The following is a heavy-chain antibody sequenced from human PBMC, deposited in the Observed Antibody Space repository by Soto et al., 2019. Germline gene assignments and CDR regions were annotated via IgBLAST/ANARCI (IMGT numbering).Heavy chain of an antibody. V-gene: IGHV3-23*01. D-gene: IGHD5-18*01. CDR2: ISGSGGHT. Sequence: PGGSLRLSCAASRFAFTGYAMSLVRQAPGKGLEWVSGISGSGGHTFYADSVKGRFTISRDSSKNTLYLQMNSLRAEDTAIYYCAKDRRAYNYGNFGYWGQETLVTISS. J-gene: IGHJ4*02. CDR3: AKDRRAYNYGNFGY. CDR1: RFAFTGYA.